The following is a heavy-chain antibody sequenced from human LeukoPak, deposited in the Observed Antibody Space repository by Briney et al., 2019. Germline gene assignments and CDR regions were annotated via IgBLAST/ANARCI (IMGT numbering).Heavy chain of an antibody. CDR2: IYPADSHT. Sequence: GESLKISCKASGYIFSNYWIAWVRQMPGKGLERMGIIYPADSHTTYSPSFQGQVTISADKSISTAYLQWSSLKASDTAMYYCARQGDYSGYQASDYWGQGTLVTVSS. CDR3: ARQGDYSGYQASDY. J-gene: IGHJ4*02. D-gene: IGHD5-12*01. CDR1: GYIFSNYW. V-gene: IGHV5-51*01.